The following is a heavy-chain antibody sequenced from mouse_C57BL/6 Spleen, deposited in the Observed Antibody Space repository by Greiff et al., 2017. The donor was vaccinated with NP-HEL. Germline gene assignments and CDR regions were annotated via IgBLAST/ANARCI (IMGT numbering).Heavy chain of an antibody. Sequence: EVKLVESGGGLVKPGGSLKLSCAASGFTFSDYGMHWVRQAPEKGLEWVAYISSGSSTIYYADTVKGRFPISRDNAKNTLFLQMTSLRSEDTAMYYCARNFFFFDYWGQGTTLTVSS. J-gene: IGHJ2*01. V-gene: IGHV5-17*01. CDR3: ARNFFFFDY. CDR2: ISSGSSTI. CDR1: GFTFSDYG.